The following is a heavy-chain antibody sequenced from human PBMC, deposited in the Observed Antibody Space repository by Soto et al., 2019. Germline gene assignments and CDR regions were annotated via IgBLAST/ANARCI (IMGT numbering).Heavy chain of an antibody. V-gene: IGHV1-46*03. CDR1: GYTFTSYY. J-gene: IGHJ4*02. Sequence: VKVSCKASGYTFTSYYMHWVRQAPGQGLEWMGIINPSGGSTSYAQKFQGRVTMTRDTSTSTVYMELSSLRSEDTAVYYCAKSSSWYYFDYWGQGTLVTVSS. CDR3: AKSSSWYYFDY. D-gene: IGHD6-13*01. CDR2: INPSGGST.